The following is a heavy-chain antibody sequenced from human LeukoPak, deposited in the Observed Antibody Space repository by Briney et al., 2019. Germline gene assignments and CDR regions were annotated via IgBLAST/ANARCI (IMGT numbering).Heavy chain of an antibody. CDR2: IYYTGSS. D-gene: IGHD2/OR15-2a*01. V-gene: IGHV4-39*01. J-gene: IGHJ2*01. CDR3: AGLGGTYLDYWYFDL. CDR1: GVAITSATSY. Sequence: SETLSLTCTVSGVAITSATSYWGWVRQPPGKRLEWIGNIYYTGSSFYNPSLKSRVTMSVDTSKNQFSLKLSSVTAADTAVYYCAGLGGTYLDYWYFDLWGRGTLVTVSS.